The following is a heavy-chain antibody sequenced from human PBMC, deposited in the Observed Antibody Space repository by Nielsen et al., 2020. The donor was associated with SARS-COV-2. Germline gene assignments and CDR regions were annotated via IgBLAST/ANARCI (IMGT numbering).Heavy chain of an antibody. CDR2: ISGSGGST. CDR1: GFTFSSYA. Sequence: GGSLRLSCAASGFTFSSYAVSWVRQAPGKGLEWVSAISGSGGSTYYADSVKGRFTISRDNSKNTLYLQMNSLRAEDTAVYYCAKDRSSGWSAFDYWGQGTLVTVSS. CDR3: AKDRSSGWSAFDY. J-gene: IGHJ4*02. V-gene: IGHV3-23*01. D-gene: IGHD6-19*01.